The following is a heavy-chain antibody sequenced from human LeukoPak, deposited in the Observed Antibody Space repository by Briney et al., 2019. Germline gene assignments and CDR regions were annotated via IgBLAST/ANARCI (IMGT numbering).Heavy chain of an antibody. D-gene: IGHD3-3*01. CDR3: ARVIWSGYYDLHSYYFDY. CDR1: GFTFSSYA. J-gene: IGHJ4*02. CDR2: ILYDGSNK. V-gene: IGHV3-30*04. Sequence: GGSLRLSCAASGFTFSSYAMHWVRQAPGKGLEWVALILYDGSNKYYADSVKGRFTISRDNSKNTLYLQMNSLRAEDTAVYYCARVIWSGYYDLHSYYFDYWGQGTLVTVSS.